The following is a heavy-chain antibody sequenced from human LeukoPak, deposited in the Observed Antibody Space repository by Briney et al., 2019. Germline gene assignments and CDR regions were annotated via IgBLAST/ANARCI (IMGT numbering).Heavy chain of an antibody. CDR3: ARVLRYYDSSGYVDY. V-gene: IGHV3-11*05. D-gene: IGHD3-22*01. J-gene: IGHJ4*02. Sequence: PWGSLRLSCAASGFTFSDYYMSWIRQAPGKGLEWVSYISSSSSYTNYADSVKGRFTISRDNAKNSLYLQMNSLRAEDTAVYYCARVLRYYDSSGYVDYWGQGTLVTVSS. CDR1: GFTFSDYY. CDR2: ISSSSSYT.